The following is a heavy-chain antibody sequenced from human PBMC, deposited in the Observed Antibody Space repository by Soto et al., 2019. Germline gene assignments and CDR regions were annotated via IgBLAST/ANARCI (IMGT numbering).Heavy chain of an antibody. J-gene: IGHJ6*02. CDR1: GDSVSSNSAA. Sequence: KQSQTLSLPCAISGDSVSSNSAAWNWIRQSPSRGLEWLGRTYYRSKWYNDYAVSVKSRITINPDTSKNQFSLQLNSVTPEDTAVYYCARAGSGTSLRYYGMDVWGQGTTVTVSS. CDR2: TYYRSKWYN. V-gene: IGHV6-1*01. CDR3: ARAGSGTSLRYYGMDV. D-gene: IGHD3-10*01.